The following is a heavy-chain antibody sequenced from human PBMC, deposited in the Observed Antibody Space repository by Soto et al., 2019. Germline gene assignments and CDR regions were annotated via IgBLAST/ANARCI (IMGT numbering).Heavy chain of an antibody. D-gene: IGHD5-18*01. CDR3: ARATEVDTAMVTGFDP. CDR2: IYYSGST. Sequence: PSETLSLTCTVSGGSISSGDYYWSWIRQPPGKGLEWIGYIYYSGSTYYNPSLKSRVTKTVDTSKNQFSLKLSAVTAADTAVYYCARATEVDTAMVTGFDPWGQGTLVTVSS. CDR1: GGSISSGDYY. V-gene: IGHV4-30-4*01. J-gene: IGHJ5*02.